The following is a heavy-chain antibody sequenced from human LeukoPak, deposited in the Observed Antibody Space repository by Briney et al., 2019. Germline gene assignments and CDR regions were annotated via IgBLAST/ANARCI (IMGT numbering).Heavy chain of an antibody. J-gene: IGHJ4*02. V-gene: IGHV3-48*04. D-gene: IGHD3-22*01. CDR3: ARALGRNYDSSTYSESIDY. Sequence: GGSLRLSCAASGLTFSSCNMNWGRQAPGKGLEWVSYISSSSSTIYYADSVKGRFTISRDNAKNSLSLQMNSLRAEDTAVYYCARALGRNYDSSTYSESIDYWGQGTLVTVSS. CDR2: ISSSSSTI. CDR1: GLTFSSCN.